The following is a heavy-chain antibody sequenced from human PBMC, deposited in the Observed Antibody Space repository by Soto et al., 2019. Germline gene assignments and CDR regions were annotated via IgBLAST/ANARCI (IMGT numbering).Heavy chain of an antibody. V-gene: IGHV1-18*04. Sequence: ASVKVSCKASGYTFTDYAISWVRQDPGQGFQWVGWISPYSGNTTSAENFFDRVTMTTDTSTKTAYLELRSLRSDDTAVYYCARDHGLAWAVRPANYYYAMDVWGQGTTVTVSS. J-gene: IGHJ6*02. CDR1: GYTFTDYA. CDR2: ISPYSGNT. D-gene: IGHD6-6*01. CDR3: ARDHGLAWAVRPANYYYAMDV.